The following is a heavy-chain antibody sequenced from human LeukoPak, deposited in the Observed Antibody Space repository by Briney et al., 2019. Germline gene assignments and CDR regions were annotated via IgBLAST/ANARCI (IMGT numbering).Heavy chain of an antibody. CDR3: ASVVYNWKYYFEY. J-gene: IGHJ4*03. CDR2: ISSSSSYI. Sequence: GGSLRLSCAASGFTFSSYSMNWVRQAPGKGLEWVSSISSSSSYIYYADSVKGRFTISRDNAKNSLYLQMNSLRAEDMAVYYCASVVYNWKYYFEYSGHRALVSVSS. D-gene: IGHD1-20*01. CDR1: GFTFSSYS. V-gene: IGHV3-21*01.